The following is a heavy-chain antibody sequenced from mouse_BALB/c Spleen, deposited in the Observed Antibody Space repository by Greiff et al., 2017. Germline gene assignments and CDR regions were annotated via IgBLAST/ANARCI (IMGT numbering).Heavy chain of an antibody. J-gene: IGHJ1*01. CDR2: IDPYNGGT. CDR3: AREGETTGGYFDV. V-gene: IGHV1S135*01. Sequence: VQLKESGPELVKPGASVKVSCKASGYAFTSYNMYWVKQSHGKSLEWIGYIDPYNGGTSYNQKFKGKATLTVDKSSSTAYMHLNSLTSEDSAVYYCAREGETTGGYFDVWGAGTTVTVSS. CDR1: GYAFTSYN.